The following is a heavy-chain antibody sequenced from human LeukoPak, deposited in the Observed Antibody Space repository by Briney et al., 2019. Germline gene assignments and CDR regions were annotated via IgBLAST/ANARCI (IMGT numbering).Heavy chain of an antibody. V-gene: IGHV3-23*01. D-gene: IGHD2-15*01. CDR2: ISGSGGST. CDR1: GFTFSSYA. J-gene: IGHJ4*02. CDR3: AKVVAGVFDY. Sequence: GGSLRLSCAGSGFTFSSYAMSWVRQAPGKGLEWVSTISGSGGSTYYADSVKGRFAISRDNSKNTLYLQMNSLRAEDTAVYYCAKVVAGVFDYWGQGTLVTVSS.